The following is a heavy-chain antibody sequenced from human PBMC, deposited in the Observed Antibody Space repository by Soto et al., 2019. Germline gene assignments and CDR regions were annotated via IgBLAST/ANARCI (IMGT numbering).Heavy chain of an antibody. D-gene: IGHD2-15*01. V-gene: IGHV1-3*01. CDR2: INAGNGNT. Sequence: ASVKVFCKASGYTFTSYAMHWVRQAPGQRLEWMGWINAGNGNTKYSQKFQGRVTITRDTSASTAYMELSSLRSEDTAVYYCARDRIGYCSGGSCYTNWYFDLWGRGTLVTVSS. CDR3: ARDRIGYCSGGSCYTNWYFDL. J-gene: IGHJ2*01. CDR1: GYTFTSYA.